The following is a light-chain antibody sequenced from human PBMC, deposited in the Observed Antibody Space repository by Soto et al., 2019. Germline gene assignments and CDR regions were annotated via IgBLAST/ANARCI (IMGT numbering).Light chain of an antibody. CDR3: QKYYSTHQKYT. J-gene: IGKJ2*01. Sequence: DIVMTQSPDSLAVSLGERATINCKSSQSVLYSSNNKNYLAWYQQKPGQPPKLLIYWASTRESGVPDRFSGSGSGTDFTLTISSLQAEDVAVYYCQKYYSTHQKYTFGQGTKLEIK. CDR1: QSVLYSSNNKNY. CDR2: WAS. V-gene: IGKV4-1*01.